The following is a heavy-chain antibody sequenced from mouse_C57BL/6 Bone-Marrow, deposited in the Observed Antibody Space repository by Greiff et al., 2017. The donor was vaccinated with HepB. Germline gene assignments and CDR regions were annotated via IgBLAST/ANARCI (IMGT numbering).Heavy chain of an antibody. V-gene: IGHV5-12*01. J-gene: IGHJ2*01. CDR1: GFTFSDYY. CDR3: ARHTATVVFDY. D-gene: IGHD1-1*01. Sequence: EVQRVESGGGLVQPGGSLKLSCAASGFTFSDYYMYWVRQTPEKRLEWVAYISNGGGSTYYPDTVKGRFTISRDNAKNTLYLQMSRLKSEDTAMYYCARHTATVVFDYWGQGTTLTVSS. CDR2: ISNGGGST.